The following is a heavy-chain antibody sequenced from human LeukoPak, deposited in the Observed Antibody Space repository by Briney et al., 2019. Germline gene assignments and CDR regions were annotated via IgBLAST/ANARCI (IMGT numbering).Heavy chain of an antibody. CDR3: ARAGGDSSSYYYYYCMDV. J-gene: IGHJ6*03. CDR2: IIPIFGTA. V-gene: IGHV1-69*05. Sequence: ASVKVSCKASGGTFSSYAISWVRQAPGQGLEWMGGIIPIFGTANYAQKFQGRVTITTDESTSTAYMELSSLRSEDTAVYYCARAGGDSSSYYYYYCMDVWGKGTTVTVSS. CDR1: GGTFSSYA. D-gene: IGHD6-6*01.